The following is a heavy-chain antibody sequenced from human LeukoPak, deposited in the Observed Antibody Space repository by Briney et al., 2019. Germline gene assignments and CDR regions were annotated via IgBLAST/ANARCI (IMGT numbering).Heavy chain of an antibody. CDR1: GYTFTSYG. V-gene: IGHV1-69*13. J-gene: IGHJ6*02. CDR2: IIPIFGTA. Sequence: ASVTVSCKASGYTFTSYGISWVRQAPGQGLEWMGGIIPIFGTANYAQKFQGRVTITADESTSTAYMELSSLRSEDTAVYYCARVLTGMDVWGQGTTVTVSS. CDR3: ARVLTGMDV. D-gene: IGHD2-8*02.